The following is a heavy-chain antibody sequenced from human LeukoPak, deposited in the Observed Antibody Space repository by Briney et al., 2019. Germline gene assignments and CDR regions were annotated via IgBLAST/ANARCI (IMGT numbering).Heavy chain of an antibody. CDR2: MYYSGST. D-gene: IGHD2-15*01. J-gene: IGHJ4*02. Sequence: SETLSLTCTVSGGSISSYYCSWIRQPPGKGLEWIGYMYYSGSTNYNPSLKSRVTISVDMSKNQFSLKLSSVTTADTAVYYCVRSSTYHLFDDWGQGTLVTVSS. CDR3: VRSSTYHLFDD. CDR1: GGSISSYY. V-gene: IGHV4-59*08.